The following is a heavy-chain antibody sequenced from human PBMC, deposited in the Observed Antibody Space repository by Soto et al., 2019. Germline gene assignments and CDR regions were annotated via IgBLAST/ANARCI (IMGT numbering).Heavy chain of an antibody. Sequence: SQTLSLTCAISGDSVSSNSAAWHWIRQSPSRGLEWLGRTYYRSKWYNDYAVSVKSRITINPDTSKNQFSLRLNSVTPEDTAVYHCARGITGTTYAFDVWGQGTMVTVSS. CDR2: TYYRSKWYN. CDR3: ARGITGTTYAFDV. D-gene: IGHD1-20*01. V-gene: IGHV6-1*01. CDR1: GDSVSSNSAA. J-gene: IGHJ3*01.